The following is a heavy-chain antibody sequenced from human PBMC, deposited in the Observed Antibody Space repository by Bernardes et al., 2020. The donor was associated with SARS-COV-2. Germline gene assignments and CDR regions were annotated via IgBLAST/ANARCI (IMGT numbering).Heavy chain of an antibody. CDR2: INHSGSS. V-gene: IGHV4-34*01. D-gene: IGHD3-3*01. J-gene: IGHJ5*02. CDR1: GGSFSSHY. CDR3: ARGASFGFLSGYSFGRGGPFDP. Sequence: LTCAVFGGSFSSHYWTWIRQPPGRGLEWVGEINHSGSSTYNPSLKSRVTMSVDTSKMQFSLKLSSVTAADTAVYYCARGASFGFLSGYSFGRGGPFDPWGQGVLVTVAS.